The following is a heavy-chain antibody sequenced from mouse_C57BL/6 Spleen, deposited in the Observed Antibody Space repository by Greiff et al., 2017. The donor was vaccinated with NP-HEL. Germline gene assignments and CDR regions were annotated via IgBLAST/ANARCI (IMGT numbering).Heavy chain of an antibody. J-gene: IGHJ3*01. CDR1: GFSLTSYG. CDR3: ARKGSYGYDGFAY. V-gene: IGHV2-2*01. Sequence: QVHVKQSGPGLVQPSQSLSITCTVSGFSLTSYGVHWVRQSPGKGLEWLGVIWSGGSTDYNAAFISRLSISKDNSKSQVFFKMNSLQADDTAIYYCARKGSYGYDGFAYWGQGTLVTVSA. D-gene: IGHD2-2*01. CDR2: IWSGGST.